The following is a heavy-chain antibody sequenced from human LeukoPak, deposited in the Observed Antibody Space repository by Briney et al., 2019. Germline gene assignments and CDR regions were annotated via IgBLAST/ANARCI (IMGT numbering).Heavy chain of an antibody. CDR1: GGSISNNY. J-gene: IGHJ5*02. CDR2: IYSSGST. Sequence: PSETLSLTCTVSGGSISNNYWSWIRQSPGKGLEWIGYIYSSGSTDYNPSLKSRVTVSVDTSKNQFSLKLSSVTAADTAVYYCARDYGGKSWFDPWGQGTLVTVSS. V-gene: IGHV4-4*09. CDR3: ARDYGGKSWFDP. D-gene: IGHD4-23*01.